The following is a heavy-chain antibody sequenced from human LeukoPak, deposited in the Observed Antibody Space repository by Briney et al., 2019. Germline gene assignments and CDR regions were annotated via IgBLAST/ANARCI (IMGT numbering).Heavy chain of an antibody. CDR1: GFTLSSYW. V-gene: IGHV3-48*04. CDR3: AREGPGYSGYDPSGLDY. D-gene: IGHD5-12*01. J-gene: IGHJ4*02. Sequence: GGSLRLSCAASGFTLSSYWMHWVRQAPGKGLEWVSYISSSGSTIYYADSVKGRFTISRDNAKNSLYLQMNSLRAEDTAVYYCAREGPGYSGYDPSGLDYWGQGTLVTVSS. CDR2: ISSSGSTI.